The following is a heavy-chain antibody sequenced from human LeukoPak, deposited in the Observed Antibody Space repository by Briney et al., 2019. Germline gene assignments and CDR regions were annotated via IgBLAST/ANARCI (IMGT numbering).Heavy chain of an antibody. D-gene: IGHD6-19*01. CDR1: GGSISSYY. Sequence: SETLSLTCTVSGGSISSYYWSWIRQPPGKGLEWIGYIYYSGSTNYNPSLKSRVTISADTSKNQFSLKLSSVTAADTAVYYCARVLPYSSGWHFDYWGQGTLVTVSS. J-gene: IGHJ4*02. V-gene: IGHV4-59*01. CDR3: ARVLPYSSGWHFDY. CDR2: IYYSGST.